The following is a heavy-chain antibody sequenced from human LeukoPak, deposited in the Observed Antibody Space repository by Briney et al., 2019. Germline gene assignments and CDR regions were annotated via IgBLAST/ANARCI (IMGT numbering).Heavy chain of an antibody. V-gene: IGHV1-2*06. CDR1: GYLFTAFY. Sequence: GASVKVSCKASGYLFTAFYMSWVRQAPGQGLEWMGRINSGSGGTNYAQKFQDRVTMTRDTSISTVYIELTRLRSDDTAMYYCTRVFNSGFDPWGQGTLVTVSS. CDR3: TRVFNSGFDP. CDR2: INSGSGGT. J-gene: IGHJ5*02. D-gene: IGHD1-26*01.